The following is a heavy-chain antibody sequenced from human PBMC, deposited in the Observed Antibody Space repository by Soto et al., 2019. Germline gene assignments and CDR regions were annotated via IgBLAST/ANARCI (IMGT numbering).Heavy chain of an antibody. CDR1: GFSFSSLA. V-gene: IGHV3-23*01. J-gene: IGHJ6*02. CDR3: ASGRMGAAGIYYYGLDV. D-gene: IGHD6-13*01. Sequence: EVHLLESGGDLVQPGGSLRLSCAASGFSFSSLAMTWVRQAPGKGLEWVSSISSSGGATYYAGSVKGRFTISRDNSRYTLYLQMNGLRAEDAAVYYCASGRMGAAGIYYYGLDVWGRGTTVTVSS. CDR2: ISSSGGAT.